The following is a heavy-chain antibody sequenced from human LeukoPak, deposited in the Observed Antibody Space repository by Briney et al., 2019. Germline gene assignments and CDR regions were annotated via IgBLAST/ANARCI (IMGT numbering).Heavy chain of an antibody. J-gene: IGHJ4*02. D-gene: IGHD6-13*01. CDR3: AGVSKSAVAGTVFDY. CDR2: IDGGGTT. V-gene: IGHV3-53*01. CDR1: GFTVGSNY. Sequence: PGGSLRLSCAASGFTVGSNYMSWVRQAPGKGLEWVSVIDGGGTTYYADSVKGRFTISRDNSKNTLYLQMNSLRAEDTAVYYCAGVSKSAVAGTVFDYWGQGTLVTVSS.